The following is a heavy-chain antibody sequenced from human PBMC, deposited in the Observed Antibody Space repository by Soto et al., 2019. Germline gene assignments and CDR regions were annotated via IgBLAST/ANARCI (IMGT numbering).Heavy chain of an antibody. CDR2: FDPEDGET. J-gene: IGHJ4*02. V-gene: IGHV1-24*01. CDR3: ATATIFGVVSSWFDY. D-gene: IGHD3-3*01. CDR1: GYTLTELS. Sequence: ASVKVSCTVSGYTLTELSMHWVRQAPGKGLEWMGGFDPEDGETIYAQKFQGRVTMTEDTSTDTAYMELSSLRSEDTAVYYCATATIFGVVSSWFDYWGQGTLVTVSS.